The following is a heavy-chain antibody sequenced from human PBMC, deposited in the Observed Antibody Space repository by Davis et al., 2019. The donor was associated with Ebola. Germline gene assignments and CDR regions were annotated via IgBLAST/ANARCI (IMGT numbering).Heavy chain of an antibody. J-gene: IGHJ4*02. V-gene: IGHV3-66*01. CDR2: MYADGST. Sequence: ESLMISCAVSGFTVSTYYINWVRQAPGKGLEWVSVMYADGSTYNADSVKARFTVSRDNSTNTVYLQMNSLRAEDTAAYYCARGSLWGRGTLVIVSS. CDR1: GFTVSTYY. CDR3: ARGSL.